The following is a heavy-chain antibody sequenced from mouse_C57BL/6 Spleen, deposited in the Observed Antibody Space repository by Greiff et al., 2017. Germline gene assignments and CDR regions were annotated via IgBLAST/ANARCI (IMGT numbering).Heavy chain of an antibody. CDR3: ARERVITTVVNYFDY. Sequence: QVQLKQSGAELVKPGASVKISCKASGYAFSSYWMNWVKQRPGKGLEWIGQIYPGDGDTNYNGKFKGKATLTADKSSSTAYMQLSSLTSEESAVYCCARERVITTVVNYFDYWGQGTTLTVSS. D-gene: IGHD1-1*01. CDR1: GYAFSSYW. V-gene: IGHV1-80*01. J-gene: IGHJ2*01. CDR2: IYPGDGDT.